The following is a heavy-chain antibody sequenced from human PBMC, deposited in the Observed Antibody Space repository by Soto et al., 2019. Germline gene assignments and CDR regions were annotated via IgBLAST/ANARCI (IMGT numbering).Heavy chain of an antibody. CDR2: ISGYGHT. CDR1: GYTFTSYG. J-gene: IGHJ5*01. D-gene: IGHD6-13*01. CDR3: ASSWDANCFES. Sequence: QVQLVQSGDEVKKPGASVKVSCKASGYTFTSYGIGWVRQAPGQGLEWMGWISGYGHTNYAQKLQGRVTMTTDSSTSTVYMELRSLRSDDTAVYYCASSWDANCFESWGQGPLVTVSS. V-gene: IGHV1-18*04.